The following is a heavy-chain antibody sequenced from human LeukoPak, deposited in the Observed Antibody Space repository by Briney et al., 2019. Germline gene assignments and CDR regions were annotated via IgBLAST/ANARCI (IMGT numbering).Heavy chain of an antibody. V-gene: IGHV3-30*02. CDR2: IWFDGRKK. Sequence: GGSLRLSCVASGFTFSTYGMHWVRQAPGKGGEWVAFIWFDGRKKFYADSVKGRFTISRDNSKNTPYLQMNSLRPEDTAVYYYASWRTPYLSGSGTYLEDYWGQGTLVTVSS. CDR1: GFTFSTYG. D-gene: IGHD3-10*01. CDR3: ASWRTPYLSGSGTYLEDY. J-gene: IGHJ4*02.